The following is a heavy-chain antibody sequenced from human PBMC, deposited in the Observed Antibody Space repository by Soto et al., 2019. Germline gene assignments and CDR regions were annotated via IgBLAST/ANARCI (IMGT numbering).Heavy chain of an antibody. D-gene: IGHD6-19*01. CDR1: GFTFSSYG. J-gene: IGHJ4*02. CDR2: ISYDGGLQ. V-gene: IGHV3-30*18. Sequence: GSLRLSCAASGFTFSSYGMHWVRQAPGTGLEWVAVISYDGGLQHYADSVKGRFTISRDNSKNTLFVQMNSLSAEDTAVYYCAKDFTGSGRFFDSWGLGTLVTVSS. CDR3: AKDFTGSGRFFDS.